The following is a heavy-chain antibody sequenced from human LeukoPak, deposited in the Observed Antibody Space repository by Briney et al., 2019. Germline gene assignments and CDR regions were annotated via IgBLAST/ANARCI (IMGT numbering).Heavy chain of an antibody. Sequence: GASVKVSCKASGYTFTGYYMHWVRQAPGQGLEWMGWINPKNGGTNYAQKFQGRVTMTRDTSITTSYMDLSRLTSDDTAAYYCARSPPPAGSGSFHIWGQGTMVTVSS. J-gene: IGHJ3*02. CDR3: ARSPPPAGSGSFHI. D-gene: IGHD6-19*01. CDR1: GYTFTGYY. CDR2: INPKNGGT. V-gene: IGHV1-2*02.